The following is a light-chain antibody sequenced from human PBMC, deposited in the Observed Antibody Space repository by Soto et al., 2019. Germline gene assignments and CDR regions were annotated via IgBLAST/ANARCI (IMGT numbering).Light chain of an antibody. Sequence: EIVMTQSPATLSVSPGERATLSCRASQSVSSNLAWYQQKPGQAPRLLIYGASTRATGIPARFSGSGSGTEFTLTISSLQSEDFVVYYCQQYHNWPPTFGGGTKVEIK. CDR3: QQYHNWPPT. J-gene: IGKJ4*01. CDR2: GAS. CDR1: QSVSSN. V-gene: IGKV3-15*01.